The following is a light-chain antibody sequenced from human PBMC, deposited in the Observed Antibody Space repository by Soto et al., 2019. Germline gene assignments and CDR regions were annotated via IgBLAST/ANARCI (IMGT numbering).Light chain of an antibody. Sequence: EIVMTQSPATLSVSPGERATLSCRASQSVSSILAWYQQKPGQAPRLLIYGASTRATGIPARFSGSRSGTEFTLTISSLQSEDFAVYYCQQYNTWPPYTFGQGTKLEIK. CDR2: GAS. CDR1: QSVSSI. CDR3: QQYNTWPPYT. V-gene: IGKV3-15*01. J-gene: IGKJ2*01.